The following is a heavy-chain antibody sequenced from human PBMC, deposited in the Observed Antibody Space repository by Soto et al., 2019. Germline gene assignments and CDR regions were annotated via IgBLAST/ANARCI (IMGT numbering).Heavy chain of an antibody. CDR3: AKDRRGYTYGPFDY. Sequence: GSLRLSCAASGITFSSYAMSWVRQAPGKGLEWVSTIDGTGGGTYYADSVKGRFTISRDNSKNTAYLQMNSLRAEDTAVYYCAKDRRGYTYGPFDYWGQGALVTVSS. J-gene: IGHJ4*02. CDR1: GITFSSYA. D-gene: IGHD5-18*01. V-gene: IGHV3-23*01. CDR2: IDGTGGGT.